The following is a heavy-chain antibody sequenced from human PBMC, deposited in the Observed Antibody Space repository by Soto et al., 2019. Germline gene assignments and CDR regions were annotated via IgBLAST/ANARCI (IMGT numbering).Heavy chain of an antibody. Sequence: GALRLSCAASGFTFSSYGMHWVRQAPGKGLEWVAVIWYDGSNKYYADSVKGRFTISRDNSKNTLYLQMNSLRAEDTAVYYCARDRDTAMVFGYYYGMDVWGQGTTVTVSS. CDR1: GFTFSSYG. CDR2: IWYDGSNK. V-gene: IGHV3-33*01. J-gene: IGHJ6*02. CDR3: ARDRDTAMVFGYYYGMDV. D-gene: IGHD5-18*01.